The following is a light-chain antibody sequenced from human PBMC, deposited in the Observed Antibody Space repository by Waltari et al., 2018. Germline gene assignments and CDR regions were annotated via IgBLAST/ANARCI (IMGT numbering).Light chain of an antibody. CDR3: AIWYSSTWV. CDR1: SGLNVGTYR. Sequence: QPVLTQPTSLSASPGASARFTCTLRSGLNVGTYRIYWYQQKPGSLPQYLLRYKSDSDKQQGSGVPSRFSGSKDASTNAGLLLISGLQSEDEADYYCAIWYSSTWVFGGGTKLTVL. J-gene: IGLJ3*02. V-gene: IGLV5-39*01. CDR2: YKSDSDK.